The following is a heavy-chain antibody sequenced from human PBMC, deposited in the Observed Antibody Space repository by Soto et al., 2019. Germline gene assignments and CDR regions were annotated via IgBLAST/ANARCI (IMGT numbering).Heavy chain of an antibody. Sequence: HVQLVQSGDEVRKPGSSVKVSCKASGYIFVNYGIAWVRQAPGQGLEWMGWISPYSGNTHYASKVQGRLTMTTDTFSSSAYMDLGSLTSDDTFVYYCSLVDNYLSPTPLDVWGQGTTVTVSS. CDR2: ISPYSGNT. CDR3: SLVDNYLSPTPLDV. J-gene: IGHJ6*02. D-gene: IGHD2-8*02. CDR1: GYIFVNYG. V-gene: IGHV1-18*01.